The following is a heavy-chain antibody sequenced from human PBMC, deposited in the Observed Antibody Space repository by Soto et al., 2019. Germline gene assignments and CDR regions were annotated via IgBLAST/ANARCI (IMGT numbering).Heavy chain of an antibody. V-gene: IGHV3-7*01. CDR2: IKQDGSEK. J-gene: IGHJ3*02. CDR3: AREFAGSSGGDAFDI. Sequence: PGGSLRLSCAASGFTFSSYWMSWVRQAPGKGLEWVANIKQDGSEKYYVDSVKGRFTISRDNAKNSLYLQMNSLRAEDTAVYYCAREFAGSSGGDAFDIWGQGTMVTVSS. CDR1: GFTFSSYW. D-gene: IGHD6-6*01.